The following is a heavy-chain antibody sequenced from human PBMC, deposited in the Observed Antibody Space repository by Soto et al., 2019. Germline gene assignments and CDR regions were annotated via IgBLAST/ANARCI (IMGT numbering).Heavy chain of an antibody. V-gene: IGHV5-10-1*01. Sequence: GESLKISCKGSGYSFASYWINWVRQMPGKGLEWMGRIDPNDSHTNYSPSFQGHVTFSADESISTAYLQWSSLKASDTAIYYCARRVSLNIAGAFSAFDSWGQGTMVTVSS. CDR3: ARRVSLNIAGAFSAFDS. CDR2: IDPNDSHT. J-gene: IGHJ3*02. CDR1: GYSFASYW. D-gene: IGHD1-26*01.